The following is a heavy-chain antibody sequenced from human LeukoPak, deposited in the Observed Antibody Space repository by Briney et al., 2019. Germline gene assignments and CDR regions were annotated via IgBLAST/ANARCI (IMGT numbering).Heavy chain of an antibody. CDR2: IYYSGST. D-gene: IGHD3-10*01. J-gene: IGHJ4*02. CDR1: GGSISSSSYY. Sequence: PSETLSLTCTVSGGSISSSSYYWGWIRQPPGTGLEWIGSIYYSGSTYYNPSLKSRVTISVDTSKNQFSLKLSSVTAADTAVYYCARAPGRLRRNLGELYFDYWGQGTLVTVSS. V-gene: IGHV4-39*07. CDR3: ARAPGRLRRNLGELYFDY.